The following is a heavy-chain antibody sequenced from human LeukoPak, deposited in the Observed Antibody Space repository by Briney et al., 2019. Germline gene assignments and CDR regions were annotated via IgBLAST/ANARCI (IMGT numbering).Heavy chain of an antibody. CDR2: IGPDDAT. Sequence: GGSLRLSCAASGFSLSGNAVSWGRQAPGKRPEWVAGIGPDDATFYPASVRGRFTISRDTSQNTMYLQMNSLRAEDTALYYCAKGNLQLGQDACDIWGQGTMVTVSS. V-gene: IGHV3-23*01. J-gene: IGHJ3*02. D-gene: IGHD5-18*01. CDR1: GFSLSGNA. CDR3: AKGNLQLGQDACDI.